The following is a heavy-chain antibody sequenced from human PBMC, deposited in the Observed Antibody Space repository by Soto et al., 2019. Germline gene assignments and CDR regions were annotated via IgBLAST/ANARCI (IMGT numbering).Heavy chain of an antibody. J-gene: IGHJ4*02. Sequence: EGSLRLSCAASGFTFSSYAMSWVRQAPGKGLEWVSAISGSGGSTYYADSVKGRFTISRDNSKNTLYLQMNSLRAEEKSVYYCATSITMIVVVIRDYWGQGTLVTVSS. CDR1: GFTFSSYA. CDR3: ATSITMIVVVIRDY. D-gene: IGHD3-22*01. CDR2: ISGSGGST. V-gene: IGHV3-23*01.